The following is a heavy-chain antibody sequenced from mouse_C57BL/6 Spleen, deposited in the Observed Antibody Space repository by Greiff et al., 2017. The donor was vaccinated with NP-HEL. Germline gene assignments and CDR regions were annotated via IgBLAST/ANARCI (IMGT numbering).Heavy chain of an antibody. CDR3: ARFSHQYYFDY. J-gene: IGHJ2*01. CDR2: IDPSDSYT. V-gene: IGHV1-50*01. CDR1: GYTFTSYW. Sequence: VQLQQPGAELVKPGASVKLSCKASGYTFTSYWMQWVKQRPGQGLEWIGEIDPSDSYTNYNQKFKGKATLTVDTSSSTAYMQLSSLTSEDSAVYYCARFSHQYYFDYWGKGTTLTVSS. D-gene: IGHD2-3*01.